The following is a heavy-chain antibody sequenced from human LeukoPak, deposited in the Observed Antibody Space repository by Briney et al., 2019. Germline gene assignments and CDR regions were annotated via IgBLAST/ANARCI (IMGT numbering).Heavy chain of an antibody. V-gene: IGHV4-4*07. Sequence: SETLSLTCTVSGGSISSYYWSCIRQPAGKGLEWIGRIYTSGSPNYNPSLKSRVTMSVDTSKNQFSLKLSSVTAADTAVYYCARDGAEGGYFDYWGQGTLVTVSS. CDR1: GGSISSYY. J-gene: IGHJ4*02. CDR2: IYTSGSP. CDR3: ARDGAEGGYFDY. D-gene: IGHD3-16*01.